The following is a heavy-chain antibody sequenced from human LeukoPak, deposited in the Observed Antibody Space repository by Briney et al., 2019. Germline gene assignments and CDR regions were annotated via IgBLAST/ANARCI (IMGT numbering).Heavy chain of an antibody. V-gene: IGHV3-74*01. D-gene: IGHD1-7*01. CDR1: GFTFSSYW. Sequence: QSGGSLRLSCAASGFTFSSYWMPWVRQAPGKGLVWVSRVTNDGSSTGDADSVKGRFTISRDNAKNTLYLQMNSLRVEDTAVYYCARDLGDGTPFDYWGQGTQVTVSS. J-gene: IGHJ4*02. CDR3: ARDLGDGTPFDY. CDR2: VTNDGSST.